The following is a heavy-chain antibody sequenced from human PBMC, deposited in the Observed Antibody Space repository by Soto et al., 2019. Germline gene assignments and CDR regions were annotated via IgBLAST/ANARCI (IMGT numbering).Heavy chain of an antibody. CDR1: GYMFVTYG. J-gene: IGHJ4*02. D-gene: IGHD3-10*01. Sequence: ASVKVSCKASGYMFVTYGINWVRQAPGQGLEWMGWISTYNGNTKYAQNLQGRVTMTTDASTSTAYMEMRSLRSDDTAVYYCARDLDGSGSYYTDYWGPGTLVTVSS. CDR2: ISTYNGNT. CDR3: ARDLDGSGSYYTDY. V-gene: IGHV1-18*01.